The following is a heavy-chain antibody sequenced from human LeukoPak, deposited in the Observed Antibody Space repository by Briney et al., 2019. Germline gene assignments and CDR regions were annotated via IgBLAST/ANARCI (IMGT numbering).Heavy chain of an antibody. V-gene: IGHV1-69*05. CDR3: ARESVHYYDSSGYYYRIYNWFDP. D-gene: IGHD3-22*01. Sequence: ASVKVSCKASGGTFSSYAISWVRQAPGQGLEWMGGIIPIFGTANYAKKFQGRVTITTDESTSTAYMELSSLRSEDTAVYYCARESVHYYDSSGYYYRIYNWFDPWGQGTLVTVSS. CDR1: GGTFSSYA. CDR2: IIPIFGTA. J-gene: IGHJ5*02.